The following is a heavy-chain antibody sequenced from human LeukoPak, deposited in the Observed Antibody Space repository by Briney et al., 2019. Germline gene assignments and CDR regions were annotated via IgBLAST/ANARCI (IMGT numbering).Heavy chain of an antibody. CDR1: GFTFSSYV. Sequence: GGSLRLSCAASGFTFSSYVMSWVRQAPGKGLEWVSGISGSAGSTYYEDSVKGRFTISRDNSKNTLFLQMNSLRAEDTAVYYCAKHRDIIIMDPGFDYWGQGTLVTVSS. CDR3: AKHRDIIIMDPGFDY. D-gene: IGHD2-8*01. J-gene: IGHJ4*02. CDR2: ISGSAGST. V-gene: IGHV3-23*01.